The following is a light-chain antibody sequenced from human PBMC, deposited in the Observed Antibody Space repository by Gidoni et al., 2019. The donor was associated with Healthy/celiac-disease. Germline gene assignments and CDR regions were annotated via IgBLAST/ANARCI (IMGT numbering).Light chain of an antibody. CDR1: QSISSY. CDR2: AAS. V-gene: IGKV1-39*01. Sequence: DIQMTQSPSSLSASVGDRVTITCRASQSISSYLNWYQQKPGKAPKLLICAASSLQSGVPSRFSGSGSGTDFTLTISSLQPEDFATYYCQQSYSTPRTFGQXTKLEIK. CDR3: QQSYSTPRT. J-gene: IGKJ2*01.